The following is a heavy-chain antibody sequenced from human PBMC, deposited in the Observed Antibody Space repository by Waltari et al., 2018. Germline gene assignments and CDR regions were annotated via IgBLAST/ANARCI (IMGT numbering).Heavy chain of an antibody. CDR1: GGSISSSSYY. CDR2: IYYSGST. Sequence: QLQLQESGPGLVKPSETLSLTCTVSGGSISSSSYYWGWIRQPPGKGLEWIGSIYYSGSTYDNPSLKSRVTISVDTSKNQFSLKLSSVTAADTAVYYCARGNDFWTRWVYWGQGTLVTVSS. D-gene: IGHD3-3*01. CDR3: ARGNDFWTRWVY. V-gene: IGHV4-39*07. J-gene: IGHJ4*02.